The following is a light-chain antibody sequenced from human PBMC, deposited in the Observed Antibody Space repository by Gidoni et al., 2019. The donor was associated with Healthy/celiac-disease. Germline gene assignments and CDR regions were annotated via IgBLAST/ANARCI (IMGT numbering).Light chain of an antibody. J-gene: IGKJ2*01. CDR2: KAS. Sequence: DIQMTQSPSTLSASVGDRVTITCRASQSISSWLAWYQQKPGKAPKLLIYKASSLESGVPSRFSGSGSGTEFTLTISSLQPDDFATYYCQQYNSYSETFXQGTKLEIK. V-gene: IGKV1-5*03. CDR3: QQYNSYSET. CDR1: QSISSW.